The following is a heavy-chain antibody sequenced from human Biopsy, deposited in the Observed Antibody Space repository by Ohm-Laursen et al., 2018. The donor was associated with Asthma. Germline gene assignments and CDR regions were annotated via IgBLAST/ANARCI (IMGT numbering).Heavy chain of an antibody. CDR1: GGSISSSSYY. CDR2: IYYSGST. D-gene: IGHD6-6*01. V-gene: IGHV4-39*02. J-gene: IGHJ2*01. CDR3: ARAVSSSSYWYFDL. Sequence: GTLSLTCPVSGGSISSSSYYWGWIRQPPGKGLEWIGSIYYSGSTYYNPSLESRVTISADTSKNHFSLKVTSVTAADTAVYYCARAVSSSSYWYFDLWGRGDLVTVSS.